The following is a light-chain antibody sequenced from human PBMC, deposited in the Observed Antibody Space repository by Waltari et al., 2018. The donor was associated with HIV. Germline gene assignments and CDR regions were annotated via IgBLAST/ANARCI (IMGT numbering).Light chain of an antibody. J-gene: IGLJ3*02. CDR3: CSFSPNGASWV. Sequence: QAALTQPASVSGAPGQSITVSCTGTSSDIGTYDLFSGYQQEPGKAPKLIIHDVTARPSGVSSRVSGSKSGNTAFLTISGLQVEDESLYFCCSFSPNGASWVFGGGTKVTVL. CDR1: SSDIGTYDL. CDR2: DVT. V-gene: IGLV2-23*02.